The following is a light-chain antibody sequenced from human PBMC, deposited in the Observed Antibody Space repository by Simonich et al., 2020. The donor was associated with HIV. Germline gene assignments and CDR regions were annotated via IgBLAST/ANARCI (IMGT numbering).Light chain of an antibody. Sequence: DIVMTQSPDSLAVSLGERATINCKSSPSVLYSSNNKNYLAWYQQKPGQPPKLLIYWASTRKSGVPDRLSGSGSGTDFTLTISSLQAEDVAVYYCQQFYSAPWTLGQGTKVEIK. CDR1: PSVLYSSNNKNY. J-gene: IGKJ1*01. V-gene: IGKV4-1*01. CDR2: WAS. CDR3: QQFYSAPWT.